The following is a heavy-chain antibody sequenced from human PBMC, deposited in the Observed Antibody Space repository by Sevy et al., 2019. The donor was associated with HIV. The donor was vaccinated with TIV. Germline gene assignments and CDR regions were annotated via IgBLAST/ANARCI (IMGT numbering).Heavy chain of an antibody. D-gene: IGHD5-12*01. V-gene: IGHV5-51*01. CDR2: IYPGHSDT. Sequence: GESLKISCKGSGYSFTSYWIGWVRQMTGKGLKWMGIIYPGHSDTRHSPSFQGQVTISADKSISTAYLQWSSLKASDTAMYYSARHTDGYNLDIDYWGQGTLVTVSS. CDR3: ARHTDGYNLDIDY. CDR1: GYSFTSYW. J-gene: IGHJ4*02.